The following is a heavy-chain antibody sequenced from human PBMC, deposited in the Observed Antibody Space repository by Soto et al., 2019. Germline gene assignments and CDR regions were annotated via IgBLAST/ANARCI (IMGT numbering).Heavy chain of an antibody. D-gene: IGHD1-26*01. J-gene: IGHJ5*02. CDR3: AGPPLGGA. Sequence: PSETLSLTCTVSGGFISSSSDDWGWIRQPPGKVLEWIGSIYYSGSTYYSLSLKSRVTISVDTSKLQCSLKLSSVTAAGTAVYYCAGPPLGGAWGQGTLVTVSS. V-gene: IGHV4-39*01. CDR1: GGFISSSSDD. CDR2: IYYSGST.